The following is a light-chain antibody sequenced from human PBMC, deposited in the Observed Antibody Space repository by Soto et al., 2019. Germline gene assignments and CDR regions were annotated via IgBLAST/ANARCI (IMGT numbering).Light chain of an antibody. Sequence: QSALTQPASVSGSPGQSITISFTGTSSDVGGYNYVSWYQQHTGKATKLMIYDVINRPSGVSNRFSGSKSGNTASLDISGVQADDEAYYYSSSYTSSSTYVFCTGTKPTLL. CDR3: SSYTSSSTYV. CDR1: SSDVGGYNY. CDR2: DVI. V-gene: IGLV2-14*01. J-gene: IGLJ1*01.